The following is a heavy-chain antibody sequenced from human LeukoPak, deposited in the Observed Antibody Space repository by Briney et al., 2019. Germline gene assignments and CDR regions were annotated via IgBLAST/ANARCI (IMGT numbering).Heavy chain of an antibody. CDR3: AKTTRDFMTTVSNWFDP. J-gene: IGHJ5*02. D-gene: IGHD4-17*01. V-gene: IGHV3-23*01. CDR2: ISGSGGST. Sequence: GGSLRLSCAASGFTFSSCAMCWVRQAPGKGLEWVSTISGSGGSTYYADSVKGRFTISRDNSKNTVFLQMNSLRAEDTAIYYCAKTTRDFMTTVSNWFDPWGQGTLVTVSS. CDR1: GFTFSSCA.